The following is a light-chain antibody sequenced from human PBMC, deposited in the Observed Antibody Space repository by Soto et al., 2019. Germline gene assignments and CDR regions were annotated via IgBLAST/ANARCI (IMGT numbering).Light chain of an antibody. CDR1: QSVSSD. Sequence: EIVMTQSPVTLSVSPGERATLSCSASQSVSSDLAWYQQKRGQAPRLLIYGASTRAIGIPVRFSGSGSGTEFTLTISSLQSEDFAVYYCQQYNKWPRTFGQGTKVEI. CDR2: GAS. V-gene: IGKV3-15*01. CDR3: QQYNKWPRT. J-gene: IGKJ1*01.